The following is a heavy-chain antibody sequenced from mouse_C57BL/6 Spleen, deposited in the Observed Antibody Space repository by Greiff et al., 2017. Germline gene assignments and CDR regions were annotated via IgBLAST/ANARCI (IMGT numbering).Heavy chain of an antibody. CDR3: TRSYGSSYDLDY. CDR1: GYTFTDYA. D-gene: IGHD1-1*01. Sequence: QVQLQQSGAELVRPGASVTLSCKASGYTFTDYAMHWVKQTPVHGLEWIGAIDPETGGTAYNQKFKGKAILTADKSSSTAYMELRSLTSEDSAVYYCTRSYGSSYDLDYWGQGTTLTVSS. CDR2: IDPETGGT. J-gene: IGHJ2*01. V-gene: IGHV1-15*01.